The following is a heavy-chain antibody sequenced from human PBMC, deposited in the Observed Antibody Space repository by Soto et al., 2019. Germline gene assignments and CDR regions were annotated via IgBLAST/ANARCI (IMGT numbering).Heavy chain of an antibody. Sequence: QVQLVQSGAEVKKPGASVKVSCKASGYTFTSYGISWVRQAPGQGLEWMGWIGAYNGNTNYAQKLQGRVTMTTDTSTSTAYMELRSLRSDDTAVYYCARDEWELLRGGEFCDYWGQGTLVTVSS. D-gene: IGHD1-26*01. CDR1: GYTFTSYG. V-gene: IGHV1-18*01. CDR3: ARDEWELLRGGEFCDY. CDR2: IGAYNGNT. J-gene: IGHJ4*02.